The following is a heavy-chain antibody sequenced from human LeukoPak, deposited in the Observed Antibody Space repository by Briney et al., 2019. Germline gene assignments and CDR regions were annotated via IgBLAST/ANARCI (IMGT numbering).Heavy chain of an antibody. D-gene: IGHD3-22*01. CDR3: ARVGDYYDSSGYRNHP. CDR2: IYYSGST. J-gene: IGHJ5*02. Sequence: SQTLYLTCTVSGGSISSGDYYWSWIRQPPGKGLEWIGYIYYSGSTYYNPSLKSRVTISVDTSKNQFSLKLSSVTAADTAVYYCARVGDYYDSSGYRNHPWGQGTLVTVSS. V-gene: IGHV4-30-4*08. CDR1: GGSISSGDYY.